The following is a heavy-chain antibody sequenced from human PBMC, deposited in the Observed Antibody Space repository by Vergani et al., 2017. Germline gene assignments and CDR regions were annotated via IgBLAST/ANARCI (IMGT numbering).Heavy chain of an antibody. CDR2: IYRTGRT. J-gene: IGHJ4*02. Sequence: QVQLQESGPGLVKPSETLSLTCAVSGFSIDNGYYWDWIRPPPGKGLEWIGSIYRTGRTHFNPSLKSRVTISVDTSNNHFSLRLNSLTAADTAVYYCARRSGIVYDIFSGTQYCFDFWGQGTLVTVSS. V-gene: IGHV4-38-2*01. CDR1: GFSIDNGYY. CDR3: ARRSGIVYDIFSGTQYCFDF. D-gene: IGHD3-9*01.